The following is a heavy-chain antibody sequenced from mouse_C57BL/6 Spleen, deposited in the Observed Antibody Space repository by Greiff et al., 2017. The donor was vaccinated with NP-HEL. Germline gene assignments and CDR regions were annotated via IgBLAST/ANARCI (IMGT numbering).Heavy chain of an antibody. V-gene: IGHV5-17*01. J-gene: IGHJ3*01. CDR2: ISSGSSTI. CDR1: GFTFSDYG. CDR3: ARPRDYAWFAD. D-gene: IGHD2-4*01. Sequence: EVQLVESGGGLVKPGGSLKLSCAASGFTFSDYGMHWVRQAPEKGLEWVAYISSGSSTIYYADTVKGRFTISRDNAKNTLFLQMTSLRSEDTAMYYCARPRDYAWFADWGQGTLVTVSA.